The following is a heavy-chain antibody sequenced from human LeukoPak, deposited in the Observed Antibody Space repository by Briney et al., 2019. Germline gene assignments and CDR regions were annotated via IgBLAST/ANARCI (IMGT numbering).Heavy chain of an antibody. V-gene: IGHV4-38-2*02. CDR2: IYHNGIT. CDR3: AREPGGNHK. Sequence: TSETLSLTCTVSGGSISSGYYWSWIRQPPGKGLEWIASIYHNGITYYNPSLKGRVTISVDTSKNHFSLMLNPVTAADTALYYCAREPGGNHKWGQGTLVTVSS. J-gene: IGHJ4*02. CDR1: GGSISSGYY. D-gene: IGHD1-14*01.